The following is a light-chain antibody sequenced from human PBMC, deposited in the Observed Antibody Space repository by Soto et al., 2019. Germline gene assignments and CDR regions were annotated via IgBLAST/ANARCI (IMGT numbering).Light chain of an antibody. J-gene: IGLJ2*01. V-gene: IGLV1-40*01. Sequence: QSVLTQPPSVSGAPGQRVTISCTGSSSNIGAGYDVHWYQQLPGTAPKLLIYGNSNRPSGVPDRFSGSKSGTSASLAITGLQAEDEADYYCQSYDSSPGGNVVFGGGTKLTVL. CDR2: GNS. CDR3: QSYDSSPGGNVV. CDR1: SSNIGAGYD.